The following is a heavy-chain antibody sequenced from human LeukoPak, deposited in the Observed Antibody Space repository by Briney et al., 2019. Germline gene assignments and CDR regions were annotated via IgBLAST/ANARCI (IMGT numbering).Heavy chain of an antibody. CDR3: AKDHDYGDYGVSNYFDY. J-gene: IGHJ4*02. CDR1: GFTFSSYA. Sequence: GGSLRLSCAASGFTFSSYAMSWVRQAPGKGLDWVSPISGSGGSTYYADSVKGRFTISRDNSKNTLYLQMNSLRAEDTAVYYCAKDHDYGDYGVSNYFDYWGQGTLVTVSS. D-gene: IGHD4-17*01. V-gene: IGHV3-23*01. CDR2: ISGSGGST.